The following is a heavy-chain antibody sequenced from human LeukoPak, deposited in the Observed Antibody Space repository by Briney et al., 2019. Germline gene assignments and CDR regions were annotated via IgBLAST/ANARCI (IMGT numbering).Heavy chain of an antibody. CDR1: GFTFTDYW. CDR3: ARDGTAAGLYFDL. Sequence: GGSLRLSCEVSGFTFTDYWMNWVRQAPGKGPEWVASIRQDGSEITYVDSVKGRFTISRDNTKNSLSLQLNGLRAEDTAVYYCARDGTAAGLYFDLWGQGTLVTVSS. V-gene: IGHV3-7*01. J-gene: IGHJ4*01. D-gene: IGHD6-13*01. CDR2: IRQDGSEI.